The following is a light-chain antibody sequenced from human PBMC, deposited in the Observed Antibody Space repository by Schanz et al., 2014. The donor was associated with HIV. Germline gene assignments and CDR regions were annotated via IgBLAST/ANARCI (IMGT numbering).Light chain of an antibody. CDR3: AGWDDSLNGWV. CDR2: NTY. Sequence: QSVLTQPPSASGTPGQRVTISCSASSSNIGTNAVNWYQQSPGTAPKLLIYNTYHRPSGVPDRFSGSESGTSASLAISGLQSEDEADYYCAGWDDSLNGWVFGGGTKLTVL. V-gene: IGLV1-44*01. J-gene: IGLJ3*02. CDR1: SSNIGTNA.